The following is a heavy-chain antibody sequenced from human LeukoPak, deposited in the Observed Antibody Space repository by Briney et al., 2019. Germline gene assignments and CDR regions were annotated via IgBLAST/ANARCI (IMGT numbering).Heavy chain of an antibody. D-gene: IGHD3-22*01. Sequence: SETLSLTCTVSGGSISSYYWSWIRQPAGKGLEWIGRIYTSGCTNYNPSLKSRVTMSVDTSKNQFSLKLSSVTAADTAVYYCARYAPSGYYDNWFDPWGQGTLVTVSS. CDR3: ARYAPSGYYDNWFDP. CDR1: GGSISSYY. J-gene: IGHJ5*02. CDR2: IYTSGCT. V-gene: IGHV4-4*07.